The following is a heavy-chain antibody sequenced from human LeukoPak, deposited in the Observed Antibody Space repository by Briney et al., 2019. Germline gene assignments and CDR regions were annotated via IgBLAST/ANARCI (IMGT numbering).Heavy chain of an antibody. CDR1: GFTFSSYW. V-gene: IGHV3-7*01. D-gene: IGHD2-15*01. Sequence: GGSLRLSCAASGFTFSSYWMSLVRQAPGKGLEWVANIRQDGSEKYYVDSVKGRFTISRDNAKNSLYLQMNSLRAEDTAVYYCARWAIHIVVLVAATRSVGAFDIWGQGTMVTVSS. CDR3: ARWAIHIVVLVAATRSVGAFDI. CDR2: IRQDGSEK. J-gene: IGHJ3*02.